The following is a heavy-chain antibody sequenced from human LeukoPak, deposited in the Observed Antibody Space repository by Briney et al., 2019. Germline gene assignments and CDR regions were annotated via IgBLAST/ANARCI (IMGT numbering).Heavy chain of an antibody. V-gene: IGHV4-34*01. J-gene: IGHJ4*02. CDR1: GGSFSGYY. D-gene: IGHD6-19*01. CDR2: INHSGST. CDR3: ARGTSSGWYGFDS. Sequence: PSETLSLTCAVYGGSFSGYYWSWIRQPPGKGLEWIGEINHSGSTNYNPSLKSRVTISVDTSKNQFSLKLNSVTAADTAVYYYARGTSSGWYGFDSWGQGTLVTVSS.